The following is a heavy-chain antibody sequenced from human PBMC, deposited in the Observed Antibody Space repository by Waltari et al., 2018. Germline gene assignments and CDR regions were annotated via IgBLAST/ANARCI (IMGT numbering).Heavy chain of an antibody. Sequence: QVQLQQWGAGLLKPSETLSLTCAVYGGSFSGYYWTWIRQPPGKGLEWIGEINHSGSTNYNPSLKSRVTISVDTSKNQFSLKLSSVTAADTAVYYCARTITISLVSLEGAFDIWGQGTMVTVSS. CDR3: ARTITISLVSLEGAFDI. CDR1: GGSFSGYY. D-gene: IGHD3-3*01. J-gene: IGHJ3*02. CDR2: INHSGST. V-gene: IGHV4-34*01.